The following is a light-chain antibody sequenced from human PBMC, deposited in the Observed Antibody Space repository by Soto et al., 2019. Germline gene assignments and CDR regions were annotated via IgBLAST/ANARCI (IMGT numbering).Light chain of an antibody. V-gene: IGKV1-9*01. CDR1: QGISSY. CDR3: QQLNTYHPWT. CDR2: AAS. Sequence: SQSPSLLSASTGYRFTITCRASQGISSYLAWYQQKPVKAPELLXYAASTLQSGVPSRFSGSGSGTDFTLTISSLQHEDSANYYCQQLNTYHPWTFGQGTKVDNK. J-gene: IGKJ1*01.